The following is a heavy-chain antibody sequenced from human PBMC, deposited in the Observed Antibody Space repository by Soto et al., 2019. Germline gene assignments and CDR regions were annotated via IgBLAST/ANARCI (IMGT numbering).Heavy chain of an antibody. CDR2: INHSGST. CDR1: GGSFSGYS. D-gene: IGHD2-8*02. Sequence: PSETLSLTCAVYGGSFSGYSWTWIRQPPGTGLEWIGEINHSGSTNYNPSLKSRVTISVDTSKNQFSLKLTSVTAADTALYYCANDKITGLFDSWGQGTLVTVSS. CDR3: ANDKITGLFDS. J-gene: IGHJ5*01. V-gene: IGHV4-34*01.